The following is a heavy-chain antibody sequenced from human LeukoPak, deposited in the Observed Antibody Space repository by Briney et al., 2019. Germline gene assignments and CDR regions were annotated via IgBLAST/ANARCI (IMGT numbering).Heavy chain of an antibody. CDR2: LSASGDRT. D-gene: IGHD1-26*01. CDR3: AKDPRGTASGSYSLSHPTNDY. J-gene: IGHJ4*02. V-gene: IGHV3-23*01. CDR1: GFTFSYYA. Sequence: GGSLRLSCAASGFTFSYYAMSWVRQAPGKGLEWVSSLSASGDRTFYVGSVKGRFTISRDNFQNTLYLEMSSLRVEDTAVYYCAKDPRGTASGSYSLSHPTNDYWGQGTLVTVSS.